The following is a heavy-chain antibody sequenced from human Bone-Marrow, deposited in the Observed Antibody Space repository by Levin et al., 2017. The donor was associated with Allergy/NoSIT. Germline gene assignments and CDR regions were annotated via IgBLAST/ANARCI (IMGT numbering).Heavy chain of an antibody. CDR1: GFTFSNYA. CDR2: VAGSGTKT. Sequence: PSGGSLRLSCAASGFTFSNYAMTWVRQAPGKGLQWVSVVAGSGTKTYSADSVKGRLIISRDNSKNTLYLQMNSLRVEDTAVYYCAKDRRFSDGYTGLDHWGQGTLVTVSS. V-gene: IGHV3-23*01. CDR3: AKDRRFSDGYTGLDH. D-gene: IGHD5-24*01. J-gene: IGHJ4*02.